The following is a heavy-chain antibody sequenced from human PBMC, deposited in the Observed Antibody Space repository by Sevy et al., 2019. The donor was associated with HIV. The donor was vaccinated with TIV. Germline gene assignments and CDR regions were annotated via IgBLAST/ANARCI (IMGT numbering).Heavy chain of an antibody. CDR2: ISWNSASV. V-gene: IGHV3-9*01. CDR1: GFTFDHHA. Sequence: GGSLRLSCAASGFTFDHHAMHWVRQTPGKGLEWVSGISWNSASVAYADSVKGRFTISRDKAKKSLYLQMNSLRSEDTTLYYCAKVPGYSYGLALLYFDLWGRGTLVTVYS. D-gene: IGHD5-18*01. J-gene: IGHJ2*01. CDR3: AKVPGYSYGLALLYFDL.